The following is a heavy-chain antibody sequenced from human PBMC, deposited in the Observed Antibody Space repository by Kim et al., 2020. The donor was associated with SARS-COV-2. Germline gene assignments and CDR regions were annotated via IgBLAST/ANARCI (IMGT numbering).Heavy chain of an antibody. CDR3: AALDSSQAPWGL. J-gene: IGHJ4*02. V-gene: IGHV3-7*01. Sequence: GGSLRLSCVALGFNFRNYWMSWVRQAPGKGLEWVAMNTGDGSAEPSVDSVKGLFTMSRDSDRTSLPLQMHSLRTEDTAIYYCAALDSSQAPWGLGGQGT. CDR2: NTGDGSAE. CDR1: GFNFRNYW. D-gene: IGHD7-27*01.